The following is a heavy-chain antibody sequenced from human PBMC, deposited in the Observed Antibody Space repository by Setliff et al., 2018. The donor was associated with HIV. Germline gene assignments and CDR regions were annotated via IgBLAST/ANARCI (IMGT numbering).Heavy chain of an antibody. CDR3: ARDRSNYGSGSSAYNWFDP. Sequence: PSETLSLTCTVSGDSMRNYYWSWLRQPAGKGLEWIGRIFPSGTTNYNPSLKSRVTMSIDTSKDQFSLNLNSVTAADTAVYFCARDRSNYGSGSSAYNWFDPCGQGNLVTVSS. V-gene: IGHV4-4*07. J-gene: IGHJ5*02. CDR1: GDSMRNYY. CDR2: IFPSGTT. D-gene: IGHD3-16*01.